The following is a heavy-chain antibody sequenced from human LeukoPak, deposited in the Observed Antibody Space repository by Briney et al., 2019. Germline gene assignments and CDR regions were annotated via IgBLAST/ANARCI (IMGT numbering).Heavy chain of an antibody. CDR3: AKDRQWLVRRGYYFDY. J-gene: IGHJ4*02. Sequence: GGSLRLSCAASGFTFSSYAMSWVRQAPGKGLEWVSTISGSGGSTYYADSVKGRFTISRDNSKNTLYLQMNSLRAEDTAVYYCAKDRQWLVRRGYYFDYWGQGTLVTVSS. D-gene: IGHD6-19*01. V-gene: IGHV3-23*01. CDR1: GFTFSSYA. CDR2: ISGSGGST.